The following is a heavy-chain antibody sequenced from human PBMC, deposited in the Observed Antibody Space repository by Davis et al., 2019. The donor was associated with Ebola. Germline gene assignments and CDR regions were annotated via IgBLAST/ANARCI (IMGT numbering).Heavy chain of an antibody. V-gene: IGHV3-23*01. Sequence: GESLKISCAASGFTFSSYAMSWVRQAPGKGLEWVSAISGSGGSTYYADSVKGRFTISRDNAKNSLYLQMNCLRAEDTAVYYCASSGYDLPFDYWGQGTLVTVSS. CDR1: GFTFSSYA. J-gene: IGHJ4*02. CDR3: ASSGYDLPFDY. D-gene: IGHD5-12*01. CDR2: ISGSGGST.